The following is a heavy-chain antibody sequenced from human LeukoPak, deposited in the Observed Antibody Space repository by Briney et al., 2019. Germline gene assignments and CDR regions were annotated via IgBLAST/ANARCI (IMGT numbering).Heavy chain of an antibody. CDR3: ARDLPNHCSSTSCYGYYMDV. D-gene: IGHD2-2*01. V-gene: IGHV3-21*01. Sequence: GGSLRLSCAASGFTFSSCSMNWVRQAPGKGLEWVSSISSSSSYIYYADSVKGRFTISRDNAKNSLYLQMNSLRAEDTAVYYCARDLPNHCSSTSCYGYYMDVWGKGTTVTVSS. CDR2: ISSSSSYI. CDR1: GFTFSSCS. J-gene: IGHJ6*03.